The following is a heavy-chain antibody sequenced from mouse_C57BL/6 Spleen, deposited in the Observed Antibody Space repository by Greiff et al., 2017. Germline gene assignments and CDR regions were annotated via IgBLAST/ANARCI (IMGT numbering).Heavy chain of an antibody. CDR3: ARSPSNWDPYWYFDV. CDR2: IYPGDGNT. Sequence: VQLQQSGPELVKPGASVKISCKASGYAFSSSWLNWVKQRPGQGLEWIGRIYPGDGNTNYNGKFKGKATLTADKSSSTAYMQLSSLTSEDSAVYFCARSPSNWDPYWYFDVWGTVTTVTVSS. D-gene: IGHD4-1*01. V-gene: IGHV1-82*01. J-gene: IGHJ1*03. CDR1: GYAFSSSW.